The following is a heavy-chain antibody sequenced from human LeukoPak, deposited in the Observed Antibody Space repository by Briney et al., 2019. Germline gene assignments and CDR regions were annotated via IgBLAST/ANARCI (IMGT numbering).Heavy chain of an antibody. J-gene: IGHJ4*02. CDR3: ARLYDFWSGYSC. V-gene: IGHV4-34*01. CDR1: GGSFSGYY. CDR2: INHSVST. Sequence: PSETLSLTCAVYGGSFSGYYWSWIRQPPGKGLEWIGEINHSVSTNYNPSLKSRVTISVDTSKNQFSLKLSSVTAADMAVYYCARLYDFWSGYSCWGQGTLVTVSP. D-gene: IGHD3-3*01.